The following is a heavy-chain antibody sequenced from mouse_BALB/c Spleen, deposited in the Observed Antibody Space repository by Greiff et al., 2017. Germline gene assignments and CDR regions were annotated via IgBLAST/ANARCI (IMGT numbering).Heavy chain of an antibody. CDR1: GFNIKDTY. V-gene: IGHV14-3*02. D-gene: IGHD2-1*01. CDR2: IDPANGNT. J-gene: IGHJ3*01. CDR3: ARGYGNCGFAY. Sequence: EVKLQESGAELVKPGASVKLSCTASGFNIKDTYMHWVKQRPEQGLEWIGRIDPANGNTKYDPKFQGKATITADTSSNTAYLQLSSLTSEDTAVYYCARGYGNCGFAYWGQGTLVTVS.